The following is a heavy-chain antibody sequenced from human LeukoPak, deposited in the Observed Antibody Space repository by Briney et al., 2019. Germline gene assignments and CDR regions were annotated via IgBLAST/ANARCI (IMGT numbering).Heavy chain of an antibody. CDR1: GFTFSSYS. D-gene: IGHD3-3*01. CDR3: ARRPVLWSGSHYGMDV. J-gene: IGHJ6*02. V-gene: IGHV3-48*01. Sequence: GGSLRLSCAAFGFTFSSYSMNWVRQAPGKGLEWVSYISSSSSTIYYADSVKGRFTISRDNAKNSLYLQMNSLRAEDTAVYYCARRPVLWSGSHYGMDVWGQGTTVTVSS. CDR2: ISSSSSTI.